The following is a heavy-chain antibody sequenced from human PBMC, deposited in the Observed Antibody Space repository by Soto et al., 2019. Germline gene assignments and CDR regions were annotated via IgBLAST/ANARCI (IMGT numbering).Heavy chain of an antibody. CDR3: ARGLECRGYCLDKPTWFAP. J-gene: IGHJ5*02. Sequence: SVKVSCKASGGTFSTYTFSWVRQAPGQGLEWMGRIIPIFGTPYYAQKFQGRVTITADKSTSTVYMELSSLRSDDTAVYFCARGLECRGYCLDKPTWFAPWGQGTLVTV. CDR1: GGTFSTYT. D-gene: IGHD2-15*01. V-gene: IGHV1-69*06. CDR2: IIPIFGTP.